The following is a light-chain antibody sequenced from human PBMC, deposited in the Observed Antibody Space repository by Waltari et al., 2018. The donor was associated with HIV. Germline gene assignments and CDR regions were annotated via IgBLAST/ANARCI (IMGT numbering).Light chain of an antibody. CDR1: QSVRSAS. CDR2: GAS. Sequence: EIVLTQSPGTLSLSSGERAHLSCRASQSVRSASLAWYQQKPGQAPRLGIFGASSRAPGIPDRFSGSGAVTDFILTISRLEPEDCAVYYCQQYAASPLTFGGGTRVEIK. V-gene: IGKV3-20*01. J-gene: IGKJ4*01. CDR3: QQYAASPLT.